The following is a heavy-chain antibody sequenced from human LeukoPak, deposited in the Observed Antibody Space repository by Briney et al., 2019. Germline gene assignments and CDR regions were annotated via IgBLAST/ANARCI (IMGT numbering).Heavy chain of an antibody. V-gene: IGHV3-23*01. Sequence: QPGGSLRLSCVASGFTFSSYAMSWVRQAPGKGLEWVSAISGSGGSTYYADSVKGRFTISRDNSKNTLYLQMNSLRAEDTAVYYCAKDKAVAAPIPLDYFDYWGQGTLVTVSS. CDR1: GFTFSSYA. D-gene: IGHD6-19*01. CDR2: ISGSGGST. CDR3: AKDKAVAAPIPLDYFDY. J-gene: IGHJ4*02.